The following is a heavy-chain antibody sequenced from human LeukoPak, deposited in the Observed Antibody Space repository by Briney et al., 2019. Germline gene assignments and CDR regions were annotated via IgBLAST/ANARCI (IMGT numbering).Heavy chain of an antibody. CDR3: ARRGEGSGSYGRYFDY. CDR1: GCGFTTYW. D-gene: IGHD3-10*01. V-gene: IGHV5-51*01. Sequence: GGALEISFKGSGCGFTTYWIGWVRQMPGKGLGWMGIIYPGDSDTRYSASFQGQVTISADNSITPAYLPWSSLKASDTAMYYCARRGEGSGSYGRYFDYWGQGTLVTVSS. J-gene: IGHJ4*02. CDR2: IYPGDSDT.